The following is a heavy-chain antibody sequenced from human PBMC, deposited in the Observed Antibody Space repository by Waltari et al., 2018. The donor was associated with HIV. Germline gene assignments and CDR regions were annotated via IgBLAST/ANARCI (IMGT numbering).Heavy chain of an antibody. CDR2: INASGGT. V-gene: IGHV4-4*07. J-gene: IGHJ4*02. CDR3: ARETSGPTWRLFDS. D-gene: IGHD1-26*01. Sequence: QVQLQESGPGLVKPSETLSLTCIVPGGSINNYYWNCIRQPAGKGLEWLGRINASGGTNYNPSLKSRVTMSVDTSKNQFSLKLTSVTAADTAVYFCARETSGPTWRLFDSWGQGTLVTVSS. CDR1: GGSINNYY.